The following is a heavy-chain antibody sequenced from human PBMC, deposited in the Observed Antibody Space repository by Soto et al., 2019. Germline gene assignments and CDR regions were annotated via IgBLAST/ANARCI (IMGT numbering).Heavy chain of an antibody. D-gene: IGHD3-3*01. CDR1: DYTFAAYW. V-gene: IGHV5-51*01. CDR2: INPRDSDV. J-gene: IGHJ3*02. Sequence: GESLKISFKGFDYTFAAYWIGWVRQMPGKGLEWIGVINPRDSDVKYSPPFEGQVIISDDKSINTAFLQWRSLKASDTAMYYCARPDYTQEVWYHTYDIWGQGTMVTVSS. CDR3: ARPDYTQEVWYHTYDI.